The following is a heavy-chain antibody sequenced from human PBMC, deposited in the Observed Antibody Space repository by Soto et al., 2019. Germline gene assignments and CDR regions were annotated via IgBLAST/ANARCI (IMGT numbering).Heavy chain of an antibody. CDR3: TRGWETVGTTTSFAY. J-gene: IGHJ4*02. CDR2: IIPIFGTA. Sequence: QVQLVQSGAEVKKPGSSVKVSCKASGGTFSSYAISWVRQAPGQGLEWMGGIIPIFGTANYAQKFQGRVAITADKSTRTAYMELNSLRSEDTALYYCTRGWETVGTTTSFAYWGQGTLVTVSS. D-gene: IGHD1-26*01. V-gene: IGHV1-69*06. CDR1: GGTFSSYA.